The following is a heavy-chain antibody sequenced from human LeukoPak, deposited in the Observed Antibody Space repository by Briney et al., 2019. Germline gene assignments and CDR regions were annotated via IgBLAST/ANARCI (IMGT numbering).Heavy chain of an antibody. CDR1: GGSISSSSYY. CDR3: ARAVFSYCSGGSCPYFDY. J-gene: IGHJ4*02. CDR2: IYYSGST. V-gene: IGHV4-39*07. D-gene: IGHD2-15*01. Sequence: SETLSLTCTVSGGSISSSSYYWGWIRQPPGKGLEWIGSIYYSGSTYYNPSLKSRVTISVDTSKNQFSLKLSSVTAADTAVYYCARAVFSYCSGGSCPYFDYWGQGTLVTVSS.